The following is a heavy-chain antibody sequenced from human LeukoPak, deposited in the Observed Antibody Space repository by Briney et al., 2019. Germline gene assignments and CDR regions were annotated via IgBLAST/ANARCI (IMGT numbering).Heavy chain of an antibody. CDR3: ASDGRSSSDGEGYFDY. Sequence: GGSLRLSCAASGFTFSDYYMSWIRQAPGKGLEWVSYISSSSSTIYYADSVKGRFTISRDNAKNSLYLQMNSLRAEDTAVYYCASDGRSSSDGEGYFDYWGQGTLVTVSS. J-gene: IGHJ4*02. CDR2: ISSSSSTI. D-gene: IGHD6-13*01. CDR1: GFTFSDYY. V-gene: IGHV3-11*04.